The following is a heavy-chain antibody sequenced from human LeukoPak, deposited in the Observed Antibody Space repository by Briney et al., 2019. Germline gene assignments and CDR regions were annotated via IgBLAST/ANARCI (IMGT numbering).Heavy chain of an antibody. CDR3: ARGTSIGDYYDSSGYSEDFDY. CDR1: GFTFSSYS. Sequence: GGSLRLSCAASGFTFSSYSMNWVRQAPGKGLEWVSSINSSSSYIYYADSVKGRFTICRDNAKNSLYLQMNSLRAEDTAVYYCARGTSIGDYYDSSGYSEDFDYWGQGTLVTVSS. CDR2: INSSSSYI. D-gene: IGHD3-22*01. J-gene: IGHJ4*02. V-gene: IGHV3-21*01.